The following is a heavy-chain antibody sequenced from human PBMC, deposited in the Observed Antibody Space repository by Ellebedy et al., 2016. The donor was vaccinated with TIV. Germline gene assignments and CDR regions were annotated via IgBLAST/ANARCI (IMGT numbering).Heavy chain of an antibody. J-gene: IGHJ6*02. CDR3: AREGAYGDYSPGYYGMDV. D-gene: IGHD3-22*01. V-gene: IGHV3-7*03. Sequence: GGSLRLSCAASGFTFNSYWMSWVRQAPGKGLEWVANINQDGKQTYYVDSVKGRFTISRDNAKNSLYLQMNSLGVEDRAVYHCAREGAYGDYSPGYYGMDVWGQGTTVTVSS. CDR1: GFTFNSYW. CDR2: INQDGKQT.